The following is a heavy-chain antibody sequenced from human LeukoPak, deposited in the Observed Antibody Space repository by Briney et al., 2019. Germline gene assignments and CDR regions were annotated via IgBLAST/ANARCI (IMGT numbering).Heavy chain of an antibody. CDR1: GGSFSGYY. D-gene: IGHD2-15*01. Sequence: PSETLSLTCAVYGGSFSGYYWSWIRQPPGKGLEWIGEINHSGSTNYNPSLKSRVTISVDTSKNQFSLKLSSVTAADTAVYYCARVRARTPEIGSGPSEFDYRGQGTLVTVSS. CDR2: INHSGST. J-gene: IGHJ4*02. CDR3: ARVRARTPEIGSGPSEFDY. V-gene: IGHV4-34*01.